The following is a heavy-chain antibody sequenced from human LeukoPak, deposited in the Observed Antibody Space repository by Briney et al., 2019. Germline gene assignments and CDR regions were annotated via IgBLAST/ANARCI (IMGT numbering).Heavy chain of an antibody. Sequence: SETLSLTCAVHGGSFSPYYWSWIRQSPGKGLEWIGEVNHSGRGNYNPSLKSRLTISVDTSKNQFSLNLGSVTAADTAVYYCTRGGGIEVPADYWGQGALVTVSS. CDR2: VNHSGRG. V-gene: IGHV4-34*01. CDR3: TRGGGIEVPADY. CDR1: GGSFSPYY. J-gene: IGHJ4*02. D-gene: IGHD6-19*01.